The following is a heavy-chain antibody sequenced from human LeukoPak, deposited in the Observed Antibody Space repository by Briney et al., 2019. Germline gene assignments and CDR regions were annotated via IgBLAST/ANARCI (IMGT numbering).Heavy chain of an antibody. V-gene: IGHV4-38-2*01. J-gene: IGHJ2*01. CDR2: IFHSGNT. CDR1: GYSISIGYY. Sequence: PSETLSLTCAVSGYSISIGYYWGWLRQPPGKGLDLIGSIFHSGNTHYNPSLRSRVTISVDTSKDQFSLKVTSVTAADTGVYWYFDVWGRGTLVTVSS. CDR3: FDV.